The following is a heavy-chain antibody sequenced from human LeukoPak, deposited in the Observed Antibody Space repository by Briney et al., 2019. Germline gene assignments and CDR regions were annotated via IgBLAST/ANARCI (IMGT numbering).Heavy chain of an antibody. J-gene: IGHJ4*02. CDR3: AKTRGYSYGHGFDY. CDR2: ISYDGSNK. Sequence: GGSLRLSCAASGFTFSSYGMHWVRQAPGKGLEWVAVISYDGSNKYYADSVKGRFTISRDNSKNTLYLQTNSLRAEDTAVYYCAKTRGYSYGHGFDYWGQGTLVTVSS. D-gene: IGHD5-18*01. V-gene: IGHV3-30*18. CDR1: GFTFSSYG.